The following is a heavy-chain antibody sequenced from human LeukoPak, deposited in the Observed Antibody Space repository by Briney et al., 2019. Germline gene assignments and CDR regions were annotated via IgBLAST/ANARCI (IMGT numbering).Heavy chain of an antibody. V-gene: IGHV4-39*07. J-gene: IGHJ4*02. CDR1: GGSISSITYY. CDR2: IYYSGIT. CDR3: ASDIAATGDY. Sequence: PSETLSLTCTVSGGSISSITYYWGWIRQPPGKGLEGMGRIYYSGITYYNPSVKSRATISVDTSKNQSSLKLNSVTAPATAVYYCASDIAATGDYWGQGTLVTVSS. D-gene: IGHD6-13*01.